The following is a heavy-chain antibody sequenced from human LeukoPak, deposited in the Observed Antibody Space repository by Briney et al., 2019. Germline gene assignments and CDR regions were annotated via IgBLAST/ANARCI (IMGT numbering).Heavy chain of an antibody. Sequence: SETLSLTCAVYGGSFSNYYWSWIRQPPGKGLEWIGYISYSGSTNYNPSLKSRVSISVETSKNQFSLKLSSVTAADTAVYYCARGNWNYASFWFDPWGQGTLVTVSS. D-gene: IGHD1-7*01. CDR3: ARGNWNYASFWFDP. V-gene: IGHV4-59*01. CDR2: ISYSGST. CDR1: GGSFSNYY. J-gene: IGHJ5*02.